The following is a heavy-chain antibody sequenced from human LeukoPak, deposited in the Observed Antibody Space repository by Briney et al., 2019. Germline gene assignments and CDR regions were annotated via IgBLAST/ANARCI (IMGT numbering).Heavy chain of an antibody. CDR1: GFTFSRSW. CDR3: AREVRNSYDSRGYSYDAFDI. D-gene: IGHD3-22*01. J-gene: IGHJ3*02. V-gene: IGHV3-7*01. CDR2: INEDGSDT. Sequence: GGSLRLSCAVSGFTFSRSWMSWVRQAPGKGLEWVANINEDGSDTYSVDSVRGRFTISRDNAENSLYLHMTSLRAEDTAVYYCAREVRNSYDSRGYSYDAFDIWGRGTRVFVSS.